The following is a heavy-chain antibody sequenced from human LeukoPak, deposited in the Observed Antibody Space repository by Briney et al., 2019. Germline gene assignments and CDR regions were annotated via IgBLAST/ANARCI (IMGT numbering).Heavy chain of an antibody. J-gene: IGHJ3*02. D-gene: IGHD3-16*01. Sequence: PGGSLTLTCAASGFTFRRYGRHWVRQPPAKGLEWVACIRYDGTNKEYAYSVRGRFIISSENSNNTVYLLMNRLRAEDTAVYYFAKDHTLRAGDRDAFAMWGQGTMVTVSS. V-gene: IGHV3-30*02. CDR3: AKDHTLRAGDRDAFAM. CDR1: GFTFRRYG. CDR2: IRYDGTNK.